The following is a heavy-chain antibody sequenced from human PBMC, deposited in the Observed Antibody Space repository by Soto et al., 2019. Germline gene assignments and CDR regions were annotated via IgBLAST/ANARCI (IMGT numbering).Heavy chain of an antibody. CDR1: GFTLSSYD. D-gene: IGHD2-15*01. Sequence: LRLSCAASGFTLSSYDMHWVRQATGKGLEWVSAIGTAGDTYYPGSVKGRFTISRENAKNSLYLQMNSLRAGDTAVYYCARDLGSRAFDPWGQGTLVTVSS. J-gene: IGHJ5*02. CDR2: IGTAGDT. CDR3: ARDLGSRAFDP. V-gene: IGHV3-13*01.